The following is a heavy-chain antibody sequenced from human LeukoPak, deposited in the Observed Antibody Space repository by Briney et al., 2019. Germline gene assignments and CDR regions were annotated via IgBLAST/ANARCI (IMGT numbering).Heavy chain of an antibody. CDR3: ASGTTDIVVVPATLRNYYFDY. CDR1: GGTFSSYE. D-gene: IGHD2-2*01. J-gene: IGHJ4*02. Sequence: SVKVSCKASGGTFSSYEISWVRQAPGQGLEWMGGIIPMFGTAKYAQKFQGRVTITTDTSTSTAYMELSSLRSEYTAVYYCASGTTDIVVVPATLRNYYFDYWGQGTLVTVSS. CDR2: IIPMFGTA. V-gene: IGHV1-69*05.